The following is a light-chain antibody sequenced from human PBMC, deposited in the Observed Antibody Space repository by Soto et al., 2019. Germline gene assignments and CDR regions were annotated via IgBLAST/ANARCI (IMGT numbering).Light chain of an antibody. CDR2: KAS. Sequence: IQMTQSPSSLSASVGDRVTITCRARQGIRNDLGWYQQKPGKAPKLLIYKASTLKSGVPSRFSGSGSGTEFTLTISSLQPDDFATYYCQHYNSYSETFGQGTKVDIK. J-gene: IGKJ1*01. CDR3: QHYNSYSET. V-gene: IGKV1-5*03. CDR1: QGIRND.